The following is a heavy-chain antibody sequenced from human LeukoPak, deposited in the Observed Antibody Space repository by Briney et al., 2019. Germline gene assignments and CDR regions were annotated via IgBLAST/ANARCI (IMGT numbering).Heavy chain of an antibody. Sequence: ASVKVSCKASGYTFTSYAMNWVRQAPGQGLEWMGWINTNTGNPTYAQGFTGRFVFSLDTSVSTAYLQISSLKAEDTAVYYCARGPTGLESYYYGSGSYSQFDYWGQGTLVTVSS. D-gene: IGHD3-10*01. CDR2: INTNTGNP. V-gene: IGHV7-4-1*02. CDR1: GYTFTSYA. CDR3: ARGPTGLESYYYGSGSYSQFDY. J-gene: IGHJ4*02.